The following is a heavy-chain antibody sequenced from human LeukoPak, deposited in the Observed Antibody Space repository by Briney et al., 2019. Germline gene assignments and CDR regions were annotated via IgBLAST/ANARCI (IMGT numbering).Heavy chain of an antibody. CDR3: ARGGIVGSRTNWFDP. V-gene: IGHV4-59*01. CDR2: INYGGTT. Sequence: SETLSLTCTVSGGSFNSYYWTWIRQPPGKGPECIGYINYGGTTNYNPSLKSRVTISVDTSKDQFSLRLTSVTAADTAVYYCARGGIVGSRTNWFDPWGQGTLVLVSS. D-gene: IGHD1-26*01. J-gene: IGHJ5*02. CDR1: GGSFNSYY.